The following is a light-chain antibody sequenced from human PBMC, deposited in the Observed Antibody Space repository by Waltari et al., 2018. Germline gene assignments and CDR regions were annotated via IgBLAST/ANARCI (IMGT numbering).Light chain of an antibody. Sequence: QSVLTQPPSVSAAPGQKVTISCSGSTSNVGSNSVSWYQKLPGATPQLLIYDNNERPSDSPDRVSGSKSGTSATLAITGLQTGDEADYYCGTWDSSLNGFWVFGGGTKVTVL. CDR3: GTWDSSLNGFWV. CDR1: TSNVGSNS. J-gene: IGLJ3*02. CDR2: DNN. V-gene: IGLV1-51*01.